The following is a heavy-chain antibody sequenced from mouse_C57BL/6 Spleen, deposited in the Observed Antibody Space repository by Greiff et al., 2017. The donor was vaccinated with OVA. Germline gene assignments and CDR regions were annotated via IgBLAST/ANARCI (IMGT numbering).Heavy chain of an antibody. CDR2: IYPGDGDT. V-gene: IGHV1-82*01. Sequence: VQLQQSGPELVKPGASVKISCKASGYAFSSSWMNWVKQRPGKGLEWIGRIYPGDGDTNYNGKFKGKATLTADKSSSTAYMQLSSLTSEDSAVYFCARCLDSSGFDYWGQGTTLTVSS. CDR3: ARCLDSSGFDY. CDR1: GYAFSSSW. D-gene: IGHD3-2*02. J-gene: IGHJ2*01.